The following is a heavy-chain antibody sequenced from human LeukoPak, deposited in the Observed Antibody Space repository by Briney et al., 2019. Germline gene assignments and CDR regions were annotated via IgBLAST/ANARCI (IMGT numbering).Heavy chain of an antibody. V-gene: IGHV4-61*02. CDR3: ARARWLSTYYFDY. J-gene: IGHJ4*02. CDR1: GGSISSGSYY. CDR2: IYTSGST. Sequence: SETLSLTCTVSGGSISSGSYYWSWIRQPAGKGLEWIGRIYTSGSTNYNPSLKSRVTISVDTSKNQFSLTLSSVTAADTAVYYCARARWLSTYYFDYWGQGTLVTVSS. D-gene: IGHD4-23*01.